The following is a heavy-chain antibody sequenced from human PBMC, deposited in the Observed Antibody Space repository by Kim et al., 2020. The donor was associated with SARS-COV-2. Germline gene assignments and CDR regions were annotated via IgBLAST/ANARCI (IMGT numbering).Heavy chain of an antibody. V-gene: IGHV1-69*01. J-gene: IGHJ4*02. CDR3: ARDPLGYSSSWYDY. D-gene: IGHD6-13*01. Sequence: AQKVQGRVTITADESTSTAYMELSSLRSEDTAVYYCARDPLGYSSSWYDYWGQGTLVTVSS.